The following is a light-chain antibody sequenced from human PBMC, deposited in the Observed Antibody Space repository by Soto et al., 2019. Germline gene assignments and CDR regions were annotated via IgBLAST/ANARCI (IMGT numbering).Light chain of an antibody. Sequence: EVVMTQSPATVSVSPGERATLSCKASQSARSSLGWYQQKPGQPPRLLIHDVSIRATGIPARFNGSGSGTEFTLTISSLQSEDFAVYYCRQYNNWPPTFGQGTRLEI. CDR3: RQYNNWPPT. V-gene: IGKV3-15*01. J-gene: IGKJ5*01. CDR1: QSARSS. CDR2: DVS.